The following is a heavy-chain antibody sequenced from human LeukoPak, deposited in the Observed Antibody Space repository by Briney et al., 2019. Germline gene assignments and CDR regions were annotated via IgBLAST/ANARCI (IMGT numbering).Heavy chain of an antibody. J-gene: IGHJ4*02. CDR3: ARVPVQLERRGKPFDY. D-gene: IGHD1-1*01. CDR2: ISAYNGNT. CDR1: GYTFTSYG. V-gene: IGHV1-18*01. Sequence: GASVKVSCKASGYTFTSYGISWVRQAPGQGLEWMGWISAYNGNTNYAQKLQGRVTMTTDTSTSTAYMELRSLRSDDTAVYYCARVPVQLERRGKPFDYWGQGTLVTVSS.